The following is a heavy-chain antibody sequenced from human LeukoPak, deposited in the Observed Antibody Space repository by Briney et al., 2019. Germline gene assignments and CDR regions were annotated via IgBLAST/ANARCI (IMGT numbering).Heavy chain of an antibody. J-gene: IGHJ3*02. Sequence: PGGSLRLSCAASGFTFSSYAMSWVRQAPGKGLGWVSAISGRGGSTYYADSVKGRFTISRDNSKNTLYLQMNSLRAEDTAVYYCAKGVSLGTIFGVVPQGDAFDIWGQGTMVTVSS. D-gene: IGHD3-3*01. CDR3: AKGVSLGTIFGVVPQGDAFDI. CDR1: GFTFSSYA. CDR2: ISGRGGST. V-gene: IGHV3-23*01.